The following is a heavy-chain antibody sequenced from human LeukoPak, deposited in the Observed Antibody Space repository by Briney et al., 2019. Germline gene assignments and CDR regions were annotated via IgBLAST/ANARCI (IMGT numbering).Heavy chain of an antibody. J-gene: IGHJ4*02. CDR2: ISSSSSYI. V-gene: IGHV3-21*01. CDR3: ARDTGYSYGLSDY. D-gene: IGHD5-18*01. Sequence: GGSLRLSCAASGFTFSSYSMNWVRQAPGKGLEWVSSISSSSSYIYYADSVKGRFTISRDNAKNSLYLQMNSLRAEDTAVYYCARDTGYSYGLSDYWGQGTLVTVSS. CDR1: GFTFSSYS.